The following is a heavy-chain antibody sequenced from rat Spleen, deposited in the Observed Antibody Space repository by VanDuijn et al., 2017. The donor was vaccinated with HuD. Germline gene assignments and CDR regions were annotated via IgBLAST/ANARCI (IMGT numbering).Heavy chain of an antibody. CDR1: GLSLISNG. CDR2: ISSGGST. V-gene: IGHV2S12*01. CDR3: TRDGDSSWFAY. D-gene: IGHD1-2*01. Sequence: QVQLKESGPGLVQPSQTLSLTCTVSGLSLISNGVSWVRQPPGKGLEWIAAISSGGSTYYNSVFKSRLGISRDTSKSQVILKMNSLQTEDTAIYFCTRDGDSSWFAYWGQGTLVTVSS. J-gene: IGHJ3*01.